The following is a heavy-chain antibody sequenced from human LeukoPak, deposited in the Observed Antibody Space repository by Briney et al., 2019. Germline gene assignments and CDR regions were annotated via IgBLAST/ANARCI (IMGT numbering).Heavy chain of an antibody. J-gene: IGHJ5*02. Sequence: SETLSPTCAVYGGSFSGYYWSWIRQPPGKGLEWIGEINHSGSTNYNPSLKSRVTISVDTSKNQFSLKLSSVTAADTAVYYCARQEGSSGWYMRRRSWFGPWGQGTLVTVSS. V-gene: IGHV4-34*01. D-gene: IGHD6-19*01. CDR2: INHSGST. CDR1: GGSFSGYY. CDR3: ARQEGSSGWYMRRRSWFGP.